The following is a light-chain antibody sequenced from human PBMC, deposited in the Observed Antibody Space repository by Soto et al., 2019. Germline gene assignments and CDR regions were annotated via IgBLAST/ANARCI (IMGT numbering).Light chain of an antibody. CDR3: QQYGSSPLFT. CDR1: QSVSSSY. J-gene: IGKJ3*01. CDR2: GAS. Sequence: EIVLTQSPGTLSLSPGERATLSCRASQSVSSSYLVWYQQKPGQAPRLLIYGASSRATGIPDRFSGSGSGTGFTFTISRLESEDFAVYYCQQYGSSPLFTFGPGTKVDIK. V-gene: IGKV3-20*01.